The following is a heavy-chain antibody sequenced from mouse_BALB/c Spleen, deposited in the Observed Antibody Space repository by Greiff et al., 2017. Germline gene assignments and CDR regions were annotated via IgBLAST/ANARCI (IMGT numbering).Heavy chain of an antibody. V-gene: IGHV1-14*01. CDR1: GYTFTSYV. CDR2: INPNNGGT. J-gene: IGHJ1*01. Sequence: VQLQQSGPELVKPGASVKMSCKASGYTFTSYVMHWVKQKPGQGLEWIGYINPNNGGTSYNQKFKGKATLTVDKSSSTAYMELRSLTSEDSAVYYCARGYVKYGNYGWYFDVWGAGTTVTVSS. CDR3: ARGYVKYGNYGWYFDV. D-gene: IGHD2-10*02.